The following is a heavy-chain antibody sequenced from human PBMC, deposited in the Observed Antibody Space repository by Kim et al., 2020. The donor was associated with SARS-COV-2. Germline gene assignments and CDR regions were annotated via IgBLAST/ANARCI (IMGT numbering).Heavy chain of an antibody. CDR3: ARDPHFGVVVFMDV. V-gene: IGHV3-74*01. D-gene: IGHD2-2*01. J-gene: IGHJ6*02. Sequence: AASVKGRFTISRDNAKNTLYLQMNSLRAEDTAVYYCARDPHFGVVVFMDVWGQGTTVTVSS.